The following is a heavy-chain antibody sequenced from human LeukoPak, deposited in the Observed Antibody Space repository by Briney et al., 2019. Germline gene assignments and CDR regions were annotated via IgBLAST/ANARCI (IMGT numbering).Heavy chain of an antibody. Sequence: SETLSLTCSVSGYSISSGYYWGWIRQPPGKGLERIATIYHSPSTYYNPSLKSRVTISVDTSRNRFSLKVNSVTAADTAVYYCARVSASWGFDFWGQGALVTVSS. V-gene: IGHV4-38-2*02. CDR1: GYSISSGYY. CDR2: IYHSPST. J-gene: IGHJ4*02. D-gene: IGHD7-27*01. CDR3: ARVSASWGFDF.